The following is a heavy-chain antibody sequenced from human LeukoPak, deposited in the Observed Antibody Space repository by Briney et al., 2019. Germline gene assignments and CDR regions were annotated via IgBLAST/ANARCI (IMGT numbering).Heavy chain of an antibody. J-gene: IGHJ4*02. CDR3: ARDNVSGFDY. CDR1: VGSIRSYY. Sequence: PSETLSLTCSVSVGSIRSYYWSWIPQPAGKGLEWIGRIYTSGSTNYNPSLKSRVTMSVDTSKNQFSLKLSSVTAADTAVYYCARDNVSGFDYWGQGTLVTVSS. V-gene: IGHV4-4*07. D-gene: IGHD3-3*01. CDR2: IYTSGST.